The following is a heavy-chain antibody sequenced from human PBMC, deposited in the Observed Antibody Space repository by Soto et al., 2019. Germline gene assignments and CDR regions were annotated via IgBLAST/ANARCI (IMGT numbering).Heavy chain of an antibody. CDR1: GSIFSGYG. CDR3: ARDGVGRTVFFGYFDY. V-gene: IGHV3-33*01. J-gene: IGHJ4*02. Sequence: QVQLVESGGGVVQPGRSLRLSCAASGSIFSGYGMHWVRQAPGKGLEWVAVIRDDGSNIYYAESVKGRFTLSRDNSKNTLYLQMNSLRAEDTAVYYCARDGVGRTVFFGYFDYWGQGALVTVSS. CDR2: IRDDGSNI. D-gene: IGHD3-3*01.